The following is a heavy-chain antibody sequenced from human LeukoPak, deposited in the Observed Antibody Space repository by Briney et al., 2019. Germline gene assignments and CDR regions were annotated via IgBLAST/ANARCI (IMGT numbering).Heavy chain of an antibody. CDR1: GFTFSSYG. CDR3: GRDRYYGSGSYLDY. CDR2: IWYDGSNK. D-gene: IGHD3-10*01. J-gene: IGHJ4*02. Sequence: GGSLRLSCAASGFTFSSYGMHWVRQAPGKGLEWVAVIWYDGSNKYYADSVKGRFTISRDNSKNTLYLQMNSLRAEDTAVYYWGRDRYYGSGSYLDYWGQGTLVTVSS. V-gene: IGHV3-33*01.